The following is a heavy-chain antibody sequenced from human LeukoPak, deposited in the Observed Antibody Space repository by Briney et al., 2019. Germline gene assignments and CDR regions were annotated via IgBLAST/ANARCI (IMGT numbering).Heavy chain of an antibody. D-gene: IGHD3-22*01. CDR2: IRYDGSNK. Sequence: GGSLRLSCAASGFTFSSYGMHWVRQAPGKGLEWVAFIRYDGSNKYYADSVKGRFTISRDNSKNTLYLQMNSLRAEDTAVYYCAKDFGTYYYDSSGYPLGYWGQGTLVTVSS. V-gene: IGHV3-30*02. J-gene: IGHJ4*02. CDR3: AKDFGTYYYDSSGYPLGY. CDR1: GFTFSSYG.